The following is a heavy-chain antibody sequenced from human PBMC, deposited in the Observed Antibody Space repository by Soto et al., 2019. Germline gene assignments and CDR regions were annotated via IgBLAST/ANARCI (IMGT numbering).Heavy chain of an antibody. CDR1: GGSISSGGSY. D-gene: IGHD2-15*01. CDR3: ASGHCFGSSCSYLDL. CDR2: IYYSGTT. J-gene: IGHJ2*01. Sequence: QVQLQESGPGLVKPSQTLSLTCTVSGGSISSGGSYWSGIRQSPGKGLEWIGYIYYSGTTYYNPSLKSRVSISLDTSKNQFSLKLSSVTAADTAIYYCASGHCFGSSCSYLDLWGRGTLVTVSS. V-gene: IGHV4-31*03.